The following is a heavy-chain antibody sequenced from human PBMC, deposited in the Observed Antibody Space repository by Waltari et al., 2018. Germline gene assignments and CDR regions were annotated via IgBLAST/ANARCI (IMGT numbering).Heavy chain of an antibody. D-gene: IGHD6-19*01. CDR1: GGSISSSSYY. V-gene: IGHV4-39*07. J-gene: IGHJ4*02. CDR2: IYYSGST. Sequence: QLQLLESGPGLVKPSETLSLTCTVSGGSISSSSYYWGWIRQPPGKGLEWNGSIYYSGSTYYNPSLKSRVTISVDTSKNQFSLKLSSVTAADTAVYYCARGYSSGWYGYYWGQGTLVTVSS. CDR3: ARGYSSGWYGYY.